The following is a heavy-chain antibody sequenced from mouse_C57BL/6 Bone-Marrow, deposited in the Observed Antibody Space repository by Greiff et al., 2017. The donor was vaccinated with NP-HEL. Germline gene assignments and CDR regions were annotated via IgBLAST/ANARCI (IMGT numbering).Heavy chain of an antibody. D-gene: IGHD2-2*01. CDR3: TTTVSTMVTTGFAY. Sequence: VQLKQSGAELVRPGASVKLSCTASGFNIKDDYMHWVKQRPEQGLEWIGWIDPENGDTEYASKFQGKATITADTSSNTAYLQLSSLTSEDTAVYYCTTTVSTMVTTGFAYWGQGTLVTVSA. V-gene: IGHV14-4*01. J-gene: IGHJ3*01. CDR2: IDPENGDT. CDR1: GFNIKDDY.